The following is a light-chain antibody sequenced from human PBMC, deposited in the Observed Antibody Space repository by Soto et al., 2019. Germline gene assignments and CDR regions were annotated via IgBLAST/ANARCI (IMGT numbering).Light chain of an antibody. CDR3: QQYYQWALS. V-gene: IGKV3D-15*01. J-gene: IGKJ4*01. Sequence: VMTQSPATLSVSPGEGVTLSCRASQNVATNLAWYQLKPGQAPRLLVYGSSTRATGIPATFSGSGSGTQFRVTISSLQSEDSAVYYCQQYYQWALSFGGGTKVEI. CDR2: GSS. CDR1: QNVATN.